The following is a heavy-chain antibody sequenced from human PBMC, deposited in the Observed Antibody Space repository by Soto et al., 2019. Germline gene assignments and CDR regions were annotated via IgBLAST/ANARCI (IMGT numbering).Heavy chain of an antibody. D-gene: IGHD1-1*01. J-gene: IGHJ4*02. CDR1: GGSISSSSYY. Sequence: SETLSLTCTVSGGSISSSSYYWGWIRQPPGKGLEWIGSIYYSGSTYYNLSLKSRVTISVDTSKNQFSLKLSSVTAADTAVYFCASQKLDVPAYFDYWGQGTLVTVSS. CDR2: IYYSGST. CDR3: ASQKLDVPAYFDY. V-gene: IGHV4-39*01.